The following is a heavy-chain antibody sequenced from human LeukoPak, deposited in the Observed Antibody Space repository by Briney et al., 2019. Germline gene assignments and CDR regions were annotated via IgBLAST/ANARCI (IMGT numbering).Heavy chain of an antibody. Sequence: PSETLSLTCTVSGCSISSCYWSWIRQPPGKGLEWIGYIYYSGSTNYNPSLTSRVTISVDTSKNQFSLKLSSVTAADTAVYYCARAIVVPAAIYYFDYWGQGALVTVSS. CDR3: ARAIVVPAAIYYFDY. V-gene: IGHV4-59*01. CDR1: GCSISSCY. J-gene: IGHJ4*02. D-gene: IGHD2-2*02. CDR2: IYYSGST.